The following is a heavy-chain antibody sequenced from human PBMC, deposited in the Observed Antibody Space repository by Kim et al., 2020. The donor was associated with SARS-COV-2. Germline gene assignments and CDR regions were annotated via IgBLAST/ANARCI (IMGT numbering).Heavy chain of an antibody. J-gene: IGHJ4*02. CDR1: GYSFTNYW. CDR2: IDPSDSYT. V-gene: IGHV5-10-1*01. Sequence: GESLKISCKGSGYSFTNYWIGWVRQMPGKGLELMGTIDPSDSYTDYSPSFQGDVTISADKSVRTAYLQWSSLSVSDTALYFCAASAMVRGAHFDFWGQGTPVSVSS. CDR3: AASAMVRGAHFDF. D-gene: IGHD3-10*01.